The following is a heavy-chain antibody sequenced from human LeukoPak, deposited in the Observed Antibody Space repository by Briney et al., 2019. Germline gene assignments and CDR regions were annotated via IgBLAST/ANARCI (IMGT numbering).Heavy chain of an antibody. Sequence: SETLSLTCAVYGGSFSGYYWSWIRQPPGKGLEWIGEINHSGSTNYNPSLKSRVTISVDTSKNQFSLKLSSVTAADTAVYYCARVRSYSGYTDPTNFDYWGQGTLVTVSS. CDR1: GGSFSGYY. CDR3: ARVRSYSGYTDPTNFDY. D-gene: IGHD5-12*01. J-gene: IGHJ4*02. CDR2: INHSGST. V-gene: IGHV4-34*01.